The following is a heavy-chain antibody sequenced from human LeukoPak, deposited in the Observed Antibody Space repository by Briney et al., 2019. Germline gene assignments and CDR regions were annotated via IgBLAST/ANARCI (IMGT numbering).Heavy chain of an antibody. CDR2: IYSGGST. V-gene: IGHV3-53*01. CDR3: ASYLYGSGSPWGIGYFDY. CDR1: GFTVSSNY. J-gene: IGHJ4*02. D-gene: IGHD3-10*01. Sequence: GGSLRLSCAASGFTVSSNYMSWVRQAPGKGLEWVSVIYSGGSTYYADSVKGRFTISRDNSKNTLYLQMNSLRAEDTAVYYCASYLYGSGSPWGIGYFDYWGQGTLVTVSS.